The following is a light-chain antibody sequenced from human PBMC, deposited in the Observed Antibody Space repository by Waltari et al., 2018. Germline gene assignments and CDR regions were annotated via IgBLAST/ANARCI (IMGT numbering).Light chain of an antibody. V-gene: IGKV4-1*01. CDR1: QTVLYSSNNKNY. J-gene: IGKJ4*01. CDR3: QQYYNAPLT. Sequence: IVMTQSPDSLAVSPVERATINCKSSQTVLYSSNNKNYFAWYQQKPRQPPKLLIYWASTRESGVPDRFSGSGSGTDFTLTISSLQAEDVAVYYCQQYYNAPLTFGGGTKVEIK. CDR2: WAS.